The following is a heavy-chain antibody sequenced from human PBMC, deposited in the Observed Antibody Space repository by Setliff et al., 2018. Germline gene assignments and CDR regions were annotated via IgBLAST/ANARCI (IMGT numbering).Heavy chain of an antibody. CDR1: GYRFTTYW. CDR2: VFSGDSDT. D-gene: IGHD6-25*01. CDR3: ARLGAPASHDAFDI. J-gene: IGHJ3*02. Sequence: PGESLKISCKGSGYRFTTYWIGWVRQMPGKGLEWMGIVFSGDSDTRYSPSFQGQVTMSADKSISTAYLQWSSLKASDTAMYYCARLGAPASHDAFDIWGQGTMVTVSS. V-gene: IGHV5-51*01.